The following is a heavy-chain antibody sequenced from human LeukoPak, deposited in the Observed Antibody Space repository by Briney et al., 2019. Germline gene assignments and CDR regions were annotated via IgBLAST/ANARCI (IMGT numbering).Heavy chain of an antibody. Sequence: SETLSLTCIVSSGSISSSSYYWGWIRQPPGKGLEWIGSIYYSGSTYYNPSLKSRVTISVDTSKNQFSLKLSSVTAADTAVYYCARVVVTIFGGGKWFDPWGQGTLVTVSS. CDR2: IYYSGST. J-gene: IGHJ5*02. CDR3: ARVVVTIFGGGKWFDP. CDR1: SGSISSSSYY. V-gene: IGHV4-39*07. D-gene: IGHD3-3*01.